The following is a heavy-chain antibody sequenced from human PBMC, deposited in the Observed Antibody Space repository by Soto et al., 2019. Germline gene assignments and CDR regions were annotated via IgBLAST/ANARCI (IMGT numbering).Heavy chain of an antibody. CDR3: ARHNRYSSTWFEGWFDP. D-gene: IGHD6-13*01. CDR2: IYPGDSDI. Sequence: PGESLKISCKGSGYSFTSYWIGWVRQMPGKGLEWMGIIYPGDSDIKYSPSFQGQVTISADKSISTAYLQWSSLRASDTAMYYCARHNRYSSTWFEGWFDPWGQGTLVTVSS. CDR1: GYSFTSYW. J-gene: IGHJ5*02. V-gene: IGHV5-51*01.